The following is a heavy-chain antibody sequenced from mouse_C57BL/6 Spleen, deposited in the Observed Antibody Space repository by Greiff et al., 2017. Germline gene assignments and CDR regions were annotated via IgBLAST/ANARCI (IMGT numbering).Heavy chain of an antibody. V-gene: IGHV3-6*01. CDR2: ISYDGSN. CDR1: GYSITSGYY. Sequence: EVQLVESGPGLVKPSQSLSLTCSVTGYSITSGYYWNWIRQFPGNQLEWMGDISYDGSNNYNPSLKNRSSITRDTSKNQFFLKLNSVTTEDTATYYCATDRVAYWGQGTLGTVSA. CDR3: ATDRVAY. J-gene: IGHJ3*01.